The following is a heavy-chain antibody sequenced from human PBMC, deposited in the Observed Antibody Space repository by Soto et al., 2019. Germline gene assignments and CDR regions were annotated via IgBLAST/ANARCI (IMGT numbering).Heavy chain of an antibody. Sequence: ASVKVSCKASGYTFTSYYMHWVRQAPGEGLEWMGIINPSGGSTSYAQKFQGGVTMTRDTSTSTVYMELSSLRSEDTAVYYCARDRVVPAATVVNWFDPWGQGTLVTVSS. CDR1: GYTFTSYY. CDR3: ARDRVVPAATVVNWFDP. CDR2: INPSGGST. D-gene: IGHD2-2*01. V-gene: IGHV1-46*01. J-gene: IGHJ5*02.